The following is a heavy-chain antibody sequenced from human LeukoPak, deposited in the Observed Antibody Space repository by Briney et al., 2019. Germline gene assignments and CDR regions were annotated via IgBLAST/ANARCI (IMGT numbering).Heavy chain of an antibody. CDR2: IWYDGSNK. Sequence: GRSLRLSCAASGFTFSSYGMHWVRQAPGKGLEWVAVIWYDGSNKYCADSVKGRFTFSRDNSKNTLYLQMNSLRAEDTAVYYCARDQGFTAAGVDYWGQGTLVTVSS. CDR3: ARDQGFTAAGVDY. V-gene: IGHV3-33*01. J-gene: IGHJ4*02. D-gene: IGHD6-13*01. CDR1: GFTFSSYG.